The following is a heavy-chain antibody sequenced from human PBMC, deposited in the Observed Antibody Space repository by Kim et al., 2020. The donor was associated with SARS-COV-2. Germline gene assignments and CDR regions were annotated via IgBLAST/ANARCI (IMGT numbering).Heavy chain of an antibody. CDR2: ISLSGSTV. CDR1: GFTFSSYF. D-gene: IGHD4-17*01. CDR3: ARDPTTVTLGYVDL. J-gene: IGHJ2*01. Sequence: GGSLRLSCEASGFTFSSYFMNWVRQAPGKGLEWVSFISLSGSTVDYADSVKGRFTISRDNARNSLYLQMNSLRAEDTAVYFCARDPTTVTLGYVDLWGRG. V-gene: IGHV3-48*04.